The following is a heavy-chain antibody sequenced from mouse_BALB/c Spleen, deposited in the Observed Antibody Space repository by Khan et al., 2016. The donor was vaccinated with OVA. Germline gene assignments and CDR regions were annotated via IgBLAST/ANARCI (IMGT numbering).Heavy chain of an antibody. CDR1: GYSITSDYA. J-gene: IGHJ3*01. CDR3: VRGRSY. V-gene: IGHV3-2*02. CDR2: INYSGST. Sequence: EVELAESGPGLVKPSQSLSLTCTVTGYSITSDYAWNWIRQFPGNRLEWMGYINYSGSTSKKPSLKSRMSISRDTSKNQIFLQLNSVTTEDTATXYCVRGRSYWGQGTLVTVSA.